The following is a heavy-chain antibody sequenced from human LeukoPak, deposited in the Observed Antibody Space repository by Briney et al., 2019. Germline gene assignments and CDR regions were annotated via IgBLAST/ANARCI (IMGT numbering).Heavy chain of an antibody. J-gene: IGHJ4*02. CDR1: GFTFSNAW. Sequence: GGSLRLSCAASGFTFSNAWMSWVRQAPGKGLEWVGRIKSKTDGGTTDYAAPVKGRFTISRDDSKNTLYLQMNSLKTEDTAVYYCTTGPARGSLHDYWGQGTLVTVSS. D-gene: IGHD3-10*01. CDR3: TTGPARGSLHDY. CDR2: IKSKTDGGTT. V-gene: IGHV3-15*01.